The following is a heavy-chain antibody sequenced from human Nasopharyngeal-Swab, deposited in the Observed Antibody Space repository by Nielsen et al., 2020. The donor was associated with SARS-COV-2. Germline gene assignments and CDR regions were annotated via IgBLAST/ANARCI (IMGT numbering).Heavy chain of an antibody. CDR1: GFTFSTA. CDR3: AREYHLAFDI. J-gene: IGHJ3*02. CDR2: IGGSGVKI. Sequence: GESLKISCAASGFTFSTAMSWVRQAPGKGLECVSGIGGSGVKIYYAESVKGRFTISRDNSKNTLYLQMNSLRAEDTAVYYCAREYHLAFDIWGQGTMVTVSS. V-gene: IGHV3-23*01. D-gene: IGHD2-2*01.